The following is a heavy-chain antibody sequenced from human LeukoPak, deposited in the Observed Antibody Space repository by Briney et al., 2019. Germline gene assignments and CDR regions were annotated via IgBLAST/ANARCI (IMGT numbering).Heavy chain of an antibody. Sequence: PGGSLRLSCAASGFTFSSFWMHWVRQAPGKGPVWVSRINSDGSSTNYADSVKGRFTISRDNAKNTLYLQMNSLRAEDTAVYYRAAHFTMVRGVIINDVDYWGQGTLVTVSS. V-gene: IGHV3-74*01. CDR2: INSDGSST. CDR3: AAHFTMVRGVIINDVDY. CDR1: GFTFSSFW. J-gene: IGHJ4*02. D-gene: IGHD3-10*01.